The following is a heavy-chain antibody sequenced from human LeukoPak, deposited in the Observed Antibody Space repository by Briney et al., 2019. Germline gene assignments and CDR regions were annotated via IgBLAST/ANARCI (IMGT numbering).Heavy chain of an antibody. J-gene: IGHJ4*02. Sequence: ASVKVSCKASGYTFTSYGISWGRQAPGQGLEWMGWVSAYNGNTNYAQKLQGRVTMTTDTSTSTAYMELRSLRSDDTAVYYCARRKEQQLADYWGQGTLVTVSS. CDR1: GYTFTSYG. CDR2: VSAYNGNT. D-gene: IGHD6-13*01. V-gene: IGHV1-18*01. CDR3: ARRKEQQLADY.